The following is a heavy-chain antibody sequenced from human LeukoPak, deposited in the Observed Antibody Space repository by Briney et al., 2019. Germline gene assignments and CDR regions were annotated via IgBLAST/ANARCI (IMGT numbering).Heavy chain of an antibody. CDR2: IHYSGIT. CDR3: AKSMTMDYYGMDV. CDR1: GVSISGFY. Sequence: PSETLSLTCTVSGVSISGFYWSWIRQPPGKGLEWIACIHYSGITNYKPSLESRVTLAVDMAKNQFSLRLSSVTAADTAIYFCAKSMTMDYYGMDVWGQGTTVTVSS. V-gene: IGHV4-59*01. D-gene: IGHD4/OR15-4a*01. J-gene: IGHJ6*02.